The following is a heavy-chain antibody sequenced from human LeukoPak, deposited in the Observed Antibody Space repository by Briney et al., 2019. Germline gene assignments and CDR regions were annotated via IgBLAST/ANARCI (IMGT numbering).Heavy chain of an antibody. CDR1: AYTFGTYD. CDR2: MNPISGNT. CDR3: TTAVRYQLLLEY. J-gene: IGHJ4*02. D-gene: IGHD2-2*01. V-gene: IGHV1-8*01. Sequence: GASVKVSCKAPAYTFGTYDVAWVRQAPGQGPEWMGWMNPISGNTGCAKQFKGRVTMTSDASVNSAYMELSSLRFDDTAVYFCTTAVRYQLLLEYWGQGTLITVSS.